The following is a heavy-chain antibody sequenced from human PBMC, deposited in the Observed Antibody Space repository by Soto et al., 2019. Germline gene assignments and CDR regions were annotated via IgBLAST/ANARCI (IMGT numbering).Heavy chain of an antibody. J-gene: IGHJ6*03. V-gene: IGHV4-59*08. CDR3: ASSAAASYYYMDV. D-gene: IGHD6-13*01. Sequence: SETLSLTCTVSGGSISSYYWSWIRQPPGKGLEWIGYIYYSGSTNYNPSLKSRVTISVDTSKNQFSLKLSSVTAADTAVYYCASSAAASYYYMDVWGKGTTVTVSS. CDR2: IYYSGST. CDR1: GGSISSYY.